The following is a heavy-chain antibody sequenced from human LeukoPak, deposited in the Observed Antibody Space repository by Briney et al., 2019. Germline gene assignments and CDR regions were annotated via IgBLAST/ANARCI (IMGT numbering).Heavy chain of an antibody. CDR1: GFTFDDYA. CDR2: ISWNSGSI. J-gene: IGHJ4*02. D-gene: IGHD4-23*01. Sequence: PGRSLRLSCAASGFTFDDYAMHWVRQAPGKGLEWVSGISWNSGSIGYADSVKGRFTISRDNAKNSLYLQINSLRDEDTAVYYCARETVGLDYWGQGTLVTVSS. CDR3: ARETVGLDY. V-gene: IGHV3-9*01.